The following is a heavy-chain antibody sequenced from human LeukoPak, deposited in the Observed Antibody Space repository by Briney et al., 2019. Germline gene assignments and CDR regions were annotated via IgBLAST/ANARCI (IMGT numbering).Heavy chain of an antibody. CDR1: GFTFSSYG. J-gene: IGHJ4*02. Sequence: QAGGSLRLSCAASGFTFSSYGMSWVRQAPGKGLEWVSAISGSGGSTYYADSVKGRFTISRDNSKNTLYLQMNSLRAEDTAVYYCVRSFDFVYQLLCFDYWGQGTLVTVSS. V-gene: IGHV3-23*01. CDR3: VRSFDFVYQLLCFDY. D-gene: IGHD2-2*01. CDR2: ISGSGGST.